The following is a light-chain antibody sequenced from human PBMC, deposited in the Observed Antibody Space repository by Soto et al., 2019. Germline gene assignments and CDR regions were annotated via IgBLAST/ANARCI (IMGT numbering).Light chain of an antibody. CDR1: SSDIGAYNF. Sequence: SALTQPASVSGSPGQSITISCTGTSSDIGAYNFVSWYQQHPGKAPKLMLYDVNIRPSGVSNRFSGSNSGNTASLTISGLQAEDEADYYCTSWTTSTTMIFGGGTKLTVL. J-gene: IGLJ2*01. CDR3: TSWTTSTTMI. CDR2: DVN. V-gene: IGLV2-14*03.